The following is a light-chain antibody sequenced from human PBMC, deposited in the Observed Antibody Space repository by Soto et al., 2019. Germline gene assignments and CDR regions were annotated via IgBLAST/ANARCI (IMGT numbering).Light chain of an antibody. CDR3: CSYAGTSTHSV. CDR2: EVS. Sequence: ALTQPASVSGSPGPSITLLCTGTSSDVGSYNLVSWYQQHPGKAPKLIISEVSKRPSGISDRFSGSKSGSTASLTISGLQAEDEADYYCCSYAGTSTHSVFGGGTQLTVL. CDR1: SSDVGSYNL. V-gene: IGLV2-23*02. J-gene: IGLJ7*01.